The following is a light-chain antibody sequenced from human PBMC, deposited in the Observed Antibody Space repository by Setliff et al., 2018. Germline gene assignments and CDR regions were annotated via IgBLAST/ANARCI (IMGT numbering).Light chain of an antibody. CDR3: QQYKSYSPWT. CDR2: KAS. Sequence: DIQMTQSPSTLSASVGDRVTLTCRASQSVDFWLAWYQQKPGKAPKLLIYKASNLQSGVPSRFSGDGSGTEFTLIISSLQPDDSATYYCQQYKSYSPWTFGQGTKVDIK. V-gene: IGKV1-5*03. CDR1: QSVDFW. J-gene: IGKJ1*01.